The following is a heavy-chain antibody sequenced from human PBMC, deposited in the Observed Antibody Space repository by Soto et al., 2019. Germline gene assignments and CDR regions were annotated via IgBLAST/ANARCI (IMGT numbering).Heavy chain of an antibody. J-gene: IGHJ4*02. V-gene: IGHV3-49*03. CDR2: IRNKGYGGTA. Sequence: GGSLRLSCTTSGFPFRDYAFIWFRQAPGKGLEWVGFIRNKGYGGTAEYAASVKGRFIISRDDSKSTAYLQMNSLETEDTAVYYCTRDVHQSSDYWGQGTLVTVSS. CDR1: GFPFRDYA. CDR3: TRDVHQSSDY. D-gene: IGHD2-2*01.